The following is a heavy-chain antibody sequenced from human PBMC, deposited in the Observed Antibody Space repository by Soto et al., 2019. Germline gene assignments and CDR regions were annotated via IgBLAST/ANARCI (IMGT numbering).Heavy chain of an antibody. V-gene: IGHV3-33*01. D-gene: IGHD1-20*01. CDR1: GFTFSSYG. Sequence: GGSLRLSCAASGFTFSSYGMHWVRQAPGKGLEWVAVIWYDGSNKYYADSVKGRFTISRDNSKNTLYLQMNSLRAEDTAVYYCARARITGTVYGTYYYYYGMDVWGQGTTVTVSS. CDR2: IWYDGSNK. J-gene: IGHJ6*02. CDR3: ARARITGTVYGTYYYYYGMDV.